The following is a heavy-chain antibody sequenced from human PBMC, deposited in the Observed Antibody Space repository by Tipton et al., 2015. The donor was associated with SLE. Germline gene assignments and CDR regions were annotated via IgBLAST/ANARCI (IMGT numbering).Heavy chain of an antibody. CDR1: GGSISSGYYF. CDR3: ASERTGGYFDY. CDR2: IFSSGDT. D-gene: IGHD7-27*01. V-gene: IGHV4-61*02. J-gene: IGHJ4*02. Sequence: TLSLTCTVSGGSISSGYYFWSWVRQPAGRGLEWFGRIFSSGDTNYNPSLKSRVTISVDTSKNQFSLKLSSVTAADTAVYYCASERTGGYFDYWGQGTLVTVSS.